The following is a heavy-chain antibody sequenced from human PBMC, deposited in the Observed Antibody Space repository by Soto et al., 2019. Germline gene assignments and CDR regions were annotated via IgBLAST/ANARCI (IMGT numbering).Heavy chain of an antibody. J-gene: IGHJ4*02. CDR2: ISGSGGST. V-gene: IGHV3-23*01. D-gene: IGHD3-3*01. CDR1: GFTFSTYA. CDR3: AKAADSDFWSGPLV. Sequence: PGGSLRLSCTASGFTFSTYAMSWVRQAPGKGLEWVSSISGSGGSTYYADSVKGRFTISRHNSENTLYLQMNSLRAEDTAVYYCAKAADSDFWSGPLVWGQETLVTVSS.